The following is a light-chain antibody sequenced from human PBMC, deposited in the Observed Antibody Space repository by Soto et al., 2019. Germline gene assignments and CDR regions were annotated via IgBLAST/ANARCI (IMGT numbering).Light chain of an antibody. CDR1: ETVATN. Sequence: EVMLIQSPATLSMSPGERATLSCRASETVATNLAWYQQKPGQAPRLFISGASTRAAGISDRFRGGGSGTEFTLTITSLRSEDSGTYYCQQYFEWPPMTFGQGTKVEI. CDR2: GAS. J-gene: IGKJ1*01. V-gene: IGKV3-15*01. CDR3: QQYFEWPPMT.